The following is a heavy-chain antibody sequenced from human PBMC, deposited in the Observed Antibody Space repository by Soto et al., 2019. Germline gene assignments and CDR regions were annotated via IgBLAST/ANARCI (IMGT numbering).Heavy chain of an antibody. CDR1: GYSFTRNG. CDR3: VRDRDRDTWPSRDV. Sequence: QVHLVQSGAELKKPGASVRVSCKASGYSFTRNGISWVRQAPGQGLEWMGWISAKNGDTNYAQKLQGRVIMTTDTSKRTGYMDRRRLRSDDTAGYYCVRDRDRDTWPSRDVGGQGTTVTVSS. CDR2: ISAKNGDT. J-gene: IGHJ6*02. D-gene: IGHD3-22*01. V-gene: IGHV1-18*01.